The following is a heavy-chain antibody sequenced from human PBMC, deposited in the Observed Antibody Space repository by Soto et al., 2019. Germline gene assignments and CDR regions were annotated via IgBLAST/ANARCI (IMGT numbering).Heavy chain of an antibody. Sequence: SETLSLTCTVSGGSISSYYWSWIRQPPGKGLEWIGYIYYSGSTNYNPSLKSRVTISVDTSKNQFSLKLSSVTAADTAVYYCAREVGIYCRGGSCYYYGMDVWGKGTTVTVSS. CDR1: GGSISSYY. V-gene: IGHV4-59*12. J-gene: IGHJ6*04. CDR2: IYYSGST. CDR3: AREVGIYCRGGSCYYYGMDV. D-gene: IGHD2-15*01.